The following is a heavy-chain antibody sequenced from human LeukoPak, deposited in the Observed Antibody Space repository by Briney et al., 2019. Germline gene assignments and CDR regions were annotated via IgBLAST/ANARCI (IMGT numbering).Heavy chain of an antibody. CDR3: ARDLSTGYSSSPHAFDI. D-gene: IGHD6-13*01. CDR1: GYTFTTYV. J-gene: IGHJ3*02. CDR2: IIPIFGTA. V-gene: IGHV1-69*06. Sequence: ASVKVSCKASGYTFTTYVIIWVRQAPGQGLEWMGGIIPIFGTANYAQKFQGRVTITADKSTSTAYMELSSLRSEDTAVYYCARDLSTGYSSSPHAFDIRGQGTMVTVSS.